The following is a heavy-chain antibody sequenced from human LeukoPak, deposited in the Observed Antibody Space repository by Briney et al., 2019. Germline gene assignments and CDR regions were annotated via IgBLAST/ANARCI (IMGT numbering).Heavy chain of an antibody. CDR2: ISYDGNNK. V-gene: IGHV3-30-3*01. Sequence: GGSLRLPCAASGFTFRSYAMHWVRQAPGKGLEWVAVISYDGNNKYYADSVKGRFTISRDNSKNTLYLQMNSLRAEDTAVYYCAKDHIWLDYWGQGTLVTVSS. CDR3: AKDHIWLDY. D-gene: IGHD2-21*01. J-gene: IGHJ4*02. CDR1: GFTFRSYA.